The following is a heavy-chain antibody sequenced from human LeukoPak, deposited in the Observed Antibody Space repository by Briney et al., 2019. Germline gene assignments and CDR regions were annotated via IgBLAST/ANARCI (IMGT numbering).Heavy chain of an antibody. CDR1: GGSISSYY. V-gene: IGHV4-59*01. D-gene: IGHD6-19*01. Sequence: SETLSLTCTVSGGSISSYYWSWIRQPPGKGLEWFGYVYYSGSTNYNPSLESRVTISVDTSKNQFSLKLSSVTAADTAVYYCAGEYSRGWWGTGYGGQGPLATVPS. CDR2: VYYSGST. J-gene: IGHJ4*02. CDR3: AGEYSRGWWGTGY.